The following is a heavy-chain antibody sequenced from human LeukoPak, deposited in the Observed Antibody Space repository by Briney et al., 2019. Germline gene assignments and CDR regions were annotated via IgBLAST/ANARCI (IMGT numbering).Heavy chain of an antibody. D-gene: IGHD6-19*01. J-gene: IGHJ4*02. CDR2: INAGNGNT. CDR1: GYTFTSYA. CDR3: ARASGGSSGWFRYYFDY. Sequence: GASVKVSCKASGYTFTSYAMHWVRQAPGQRLEWMGWINAGNGNTKYSQKFQGRVTITRDTSASTAYMELSSLRSEDTAVYHCARASGGSSGWFRYYFDYWGQGTLVTVSS. V-gene: IGHV1-3*01.